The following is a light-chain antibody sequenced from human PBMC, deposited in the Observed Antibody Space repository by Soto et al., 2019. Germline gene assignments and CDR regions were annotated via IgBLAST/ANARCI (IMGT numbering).Light chain of an antibody. CDR1: QSVGNNY. Sequence: DIVLTQSPGTLSLSPGERATLSCRASQSVGNNYLAWYQQEPGQAPRLLIYDASSRATGIPDRFSGSGSGTDFTLTINRLESEDFAVYYCQQCATPPLTFGQGTRVEVK. CDR3: QQCATPPLT. V-gene: IGKV3-20*01. CDR2: DAS. J-gene: IGKJ1*01.